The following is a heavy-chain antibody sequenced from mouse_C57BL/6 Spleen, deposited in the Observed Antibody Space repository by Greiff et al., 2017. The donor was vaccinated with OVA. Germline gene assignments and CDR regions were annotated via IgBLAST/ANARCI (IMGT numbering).Heavy chain of an antibody. CDR1: GYAFSSSW. J-gene: IGHJ2*01. Sequence: VQLQQSGPELVKPGASVKISCKASGYAFSSSWMNWVKQRPGKGLEWIGRIYPGDGDTNYNGKFKGKATLTADKSSSTAYMQLSSLTSEDSAVYFCASPITTVVATSFDYWGQGTTLTVSS. CDR3: ASPITTVVATSFDY. CDR2: IYPGDGDT. V-gene: IGHV1-82*01. D-gene: IGHD1-1*01.